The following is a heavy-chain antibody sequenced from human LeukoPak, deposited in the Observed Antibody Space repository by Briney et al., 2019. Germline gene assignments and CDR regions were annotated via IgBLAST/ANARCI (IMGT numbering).Heavy chain of an antibody. J-gene: IGHJ4*02. D-gene: IGHD2-8*01. CDR2: IYHSGST. Sequence: SQTLSLTCTVSGDSISSGGYYWSWIRQPPGKGLEWIGYIYHSGSTYYNPSLKSRVTISVDRSKNQFSLKLSSVTAADTAVYYCARDRGYCTNGVCYGYWGQGTLVTVSS. CDR3: ARDRGYCTNGVCYGY. V-gene: IGHV4-30-2*01. CDR1: GDSISSGGYY.